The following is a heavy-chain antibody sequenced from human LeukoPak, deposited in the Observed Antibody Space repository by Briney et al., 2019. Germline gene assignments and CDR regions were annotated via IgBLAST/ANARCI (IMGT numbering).Heavy chain of an antibody. CDR1: GFTFGSYA. CDR2: IRGSGGVT. Sequence: GGSLRRSCVGSGFTFGSYAMSWVRQAPGKGLEWVSLIRGSGGVTYYADSVKGRFTISRDNSKNTLYLQMNSLRAEDTATYYCAKESDGSGTRLGWFDPWGQGTLVTVSS. V-gene: IGHV3-23*01. J-gene: IGHJ5*02. D-gene: IGHD3-10*01. CDR3: AKESDGSGTRLGWFDP.